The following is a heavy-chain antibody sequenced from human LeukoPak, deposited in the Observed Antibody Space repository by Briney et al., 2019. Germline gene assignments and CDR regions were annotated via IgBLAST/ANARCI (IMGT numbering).Heavy chain of an antibody. D-gene: IGHD6-6*01. CDR1: GYTFTSYD. Sequence: GSSVKVSCKAPGYTFTSYDINWVRQATGQGLEWMGWMNPNSGNTGYAQKFQGRVTMTRNTSISTAYMELSSLRSEDTAVYYCARTPIRVSARLRRFDPWGQGTLVTVSS. J-gene: IGHJ5*02. V-gene: IGHV1-8*01. CDR3: ARTPIRVSARLRRFDP. CDR2: MNPNSGNT.